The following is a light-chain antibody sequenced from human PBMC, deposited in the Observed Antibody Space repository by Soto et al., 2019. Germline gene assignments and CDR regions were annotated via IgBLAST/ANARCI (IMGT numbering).Light chain of an antibody. CDR2: AAS. CDR3: QHYNGAPWT. Sequence: DIQMTQSPSSLSASVGDRVTITCRASQGISNYLVWYQQKPGKVPKLLIYAASTLQAGVPSRFSGSGSGTDVTITISSRQPEDVATNYCQHYNGAPWTFGQGTKVEIK. J-gene: IGKJ1*01. CDR1: QGISNY. V-gene: IGKV1-27*01.